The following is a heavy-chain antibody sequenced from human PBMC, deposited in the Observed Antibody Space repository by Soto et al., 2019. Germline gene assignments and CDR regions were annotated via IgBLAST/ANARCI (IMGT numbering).Heavy chain of an antibody. CDR3: ARFTGESDIVVVVAATGFDY. J-gene: IGHJ4*02. Sequence: SETLSLTCTVSGGSISSSSYYWGWIRQPPGKGLEWIGSIYYSGSTYYNPSLKSRVTISVDTSKNQFSLKLSSVTAADTAVYYSARFTGESDIVVVVAATGFDYWGQGTLVTVSS. D-gene: IGHD2-15*01. CDR2: IYYSGST. V-gene: IGHV4-39*01. CDR1: GGSISSSSYY.